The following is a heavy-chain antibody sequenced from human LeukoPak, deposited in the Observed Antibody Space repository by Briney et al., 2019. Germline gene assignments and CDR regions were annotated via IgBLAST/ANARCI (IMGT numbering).Heavy chain of an antibody. V-gene: IGHV1-18*01. D-gene: IGHD6-13*01. J-gene: IGHJ4*02. Sequence: ASVKVSCKASGYTFTSYGISWVRQAPGQGLEWMGSISAYNGNTNYAQKLQGRVTMTTDTSTSTAYMELRSLRSDDTAVYYCVRARQQLPSQKYYFDYWGQGTLVTVSS. CDR1: GYTFTSYG. CDR2: ISAYNGNT. CDR3: VRARQQLPSQKYYFDY.